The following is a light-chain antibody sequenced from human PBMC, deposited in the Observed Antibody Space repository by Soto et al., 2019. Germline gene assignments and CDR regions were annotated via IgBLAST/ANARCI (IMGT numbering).Light chain of an antibody. CDR1: QDISSS. CDR2: SAS. V-gene: IGKV1-9*01. Sequence: DIQLTHSPSFLCASVGDRVTIPCRASQDISSSLAWYQQKPGKAPKVLIYSASTLQSGVPSRFSGSGAGTEFTLTSNSLQPEDFATYYCQQTNRYPITFGQGTRLEI. CDR3: QQTNRYPIT. J-gene: IGKJ5*01.